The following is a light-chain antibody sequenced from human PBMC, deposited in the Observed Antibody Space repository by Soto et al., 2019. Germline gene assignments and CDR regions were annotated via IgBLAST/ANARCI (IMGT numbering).Light chain of an antibody. J-gene: IGKJ1*01. CDR3: QQSYSTPPT. V-gene: IGKV1-39*01. Sequence: DIPMNQSPASLSASVEDRVTIPCRASQSISSYLNWYQQKPGKAPKLLIYAASSLQSGVPSRFSGSGSGTDFTLTISSLQPEDFATYYCQQSYSTPPTFGQGTKV. CDR1: QSISSY. CDR2: AAS.